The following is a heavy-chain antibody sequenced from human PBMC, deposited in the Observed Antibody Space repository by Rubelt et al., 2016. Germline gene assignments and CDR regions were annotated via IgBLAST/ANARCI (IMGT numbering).Heavy chain of an antibody. CDR3: ARSPLRMGRDFWSGYYQKTYYYGMDV. D-gene: IGHD3-3*01. V-gene: IGHV4-59*12. J-gene: IGHJ6*02. CDR2: IYYSGST. Sequence: YYWSWIRQPPGKGLEWIGYIYYSGSTNYNPSLKSRVTISVDTSKNQFSLKLSSVTAADTAVYYCARSPLRMGRDFWSGYYQKTYYYGMDVWGQGTTVTVSS. CDR1: YY.